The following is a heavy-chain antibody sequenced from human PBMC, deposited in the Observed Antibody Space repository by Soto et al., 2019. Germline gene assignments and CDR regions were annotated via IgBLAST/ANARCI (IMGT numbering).Heavy chain of an antibody. CDR3: ARTPWCMLLRWCAFDI. Sequence: SETMSLTCAVYGGSFIAYYCSWIRHPPGKGLEWIGEINHSGSTNYNPSLKSRVTISVDTSKNQFSLKLSSVTAADTAVYYCARTPWCMLLRWCAFDIWGKGTMVTVSS. J-gene: IGHJ3*02. D-gene: IGHD2-8*01. CDR2: INHSGST. CDR1: GGSFIAYY. V-gene: IGHV4-34*01.